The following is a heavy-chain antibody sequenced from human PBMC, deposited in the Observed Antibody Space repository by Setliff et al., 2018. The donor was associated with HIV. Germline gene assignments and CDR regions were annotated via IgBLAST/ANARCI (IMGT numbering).Heavy chain of an antibody. V-gene: IGHV4-59*01. D-gene: IGHD4-17*01. CDR2: VYLSGSI. CDR3: ARQREVYGTVYYYYMDV. J-gene: IGHJ6*03. CDR1: GGSISNDY. Sequence: PSETLSLTCTVSGGSISNDYWGWVRQPPGKGLEWIGFVYLSGSITYNPSLKSRVTISIDRSKNEFSLKLSSVTAADTALYYCARQREVYGTVYYYYMDVWGKGTTVTVSS.